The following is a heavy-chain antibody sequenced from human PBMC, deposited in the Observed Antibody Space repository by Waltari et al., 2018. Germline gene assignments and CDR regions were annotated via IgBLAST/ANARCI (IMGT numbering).Heavy chain of an antibody. V-gene: IGHV4-61*09. D-gene: IGHD6-13*01. CDR2: IYTGGSS. CDR3: ARDRFMGYSNSFGAFDI. CDR1: GGSIRSTSYY. J-gene: IGHJ3*02. Sequence: QVQLQESGPGLVKPSQTLSLTCTVSGGSIRSTSYYWTWIRQPAGKGLEWIGYIYTGGSSNYNPSLNSRVTISVDTSKNQFSLKLSSVTATDTAVYYCARDRFMGYSNSFGAFDIWGQGTMVTVSS.